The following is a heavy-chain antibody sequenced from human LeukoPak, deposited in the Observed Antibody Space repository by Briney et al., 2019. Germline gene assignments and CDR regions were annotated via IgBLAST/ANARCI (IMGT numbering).Heavy chain of an antibody. CDR2: ISSSSSYT. J-gene: IGHJ4*02. D-gene: IGHD3-16*02. Sequence: GGSLRLSCAASGFTFSDYYMSWIRQAPGKGLEWVSYISSSSSYTNYADSVKGRFTISRDNAKNSLYLQMNSLRAEDTAVYCCARESIVVVPAADDYVWGSYRLRSIYDYWGQGTLVTVSS. CDR1: GFTFSDYY. CDR3: ARESIVVVPAADDYVWGSYRLRSIYDY. V-gene: IGHV3-11*05.